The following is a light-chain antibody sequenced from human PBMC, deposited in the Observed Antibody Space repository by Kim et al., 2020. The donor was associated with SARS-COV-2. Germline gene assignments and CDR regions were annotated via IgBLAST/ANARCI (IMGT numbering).Light chain of an antibody. J-gene: IGKJ1*01. CDR3: QQYYSTPPT. Sequence: ATINCKSSQSVLYSSNNKNYLAWYQQKPGQPPKLLMYWASTRESGVTDRFSGSGSGTDFTLTISSLQAEDVAVYYCQQYYSTPPTFGQGTKVDIK. V-gene: IGKV4-1*01. CDR1: QSVLYSSNNKNY. CDR2: WAS.